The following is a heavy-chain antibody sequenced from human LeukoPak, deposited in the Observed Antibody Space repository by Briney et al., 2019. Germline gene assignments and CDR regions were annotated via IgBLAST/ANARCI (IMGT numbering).Heavy chain of an antibody. Sequence: PGGSLRLSCAASGFTFSSYAMSRVRQAPGKGLEWVSAISGSGGSTYYADSVKGRFTISRDNSKNTLYLQMNSLRAEDTVLYFRQKTAYEILGFDYWGQGTLVTVSS. J-gene: IGHJ4*02. CDR1: GFTFSSYA. V-gene: IGHV3-23*01. CDR2: ISGSGGST. D-gene: IGHD3-9*01. CDR3: QKTAYEILGFDY.